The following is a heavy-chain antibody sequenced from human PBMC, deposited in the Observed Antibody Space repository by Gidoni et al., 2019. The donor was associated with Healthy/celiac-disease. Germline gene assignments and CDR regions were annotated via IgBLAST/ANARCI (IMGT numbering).Heavy chain of an antibody. Sequence: EVQLVESGGGLVQPGRSLRLSCAASGFTFDDYAMHWVRQAPGKGLEWVSGISWNSGSIGYADSVKGRFTISRDNAKNSLYLQMNSLRAEDTALYYCAKDGRPTVVTLNFDLWGRGTLVTVSS. CDR3: AKDGRPTVVTLNFDL. J-gene: IGHJ2*01. D-gene: IGHD2-21*02. V-gene: IGHV3-9*01. CDR2: ISWNSGSI. CDR1: GFTFDDYA.